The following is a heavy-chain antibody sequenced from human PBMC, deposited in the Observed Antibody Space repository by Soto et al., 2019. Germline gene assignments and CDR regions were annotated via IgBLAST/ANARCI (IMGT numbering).Heavy chain of an antibody. CDR3: ARVGYQHRIFDY. V-gene: IGHV1-69*13. CDR1: GGTFSSYA. D-gene: IGHD2-15*01. CDR2: ITPIFGTA. Sequence: GALVKVSCKACGGTFSSYAISWVRQAPGQGLEWMGGITPIFGTANYAQKFQGRVTITADESTSTAYMELSSLRSEDTAVYYCARVGYQHRIFDYWGQGTLVTV. J-gene: IGHJ4*02.